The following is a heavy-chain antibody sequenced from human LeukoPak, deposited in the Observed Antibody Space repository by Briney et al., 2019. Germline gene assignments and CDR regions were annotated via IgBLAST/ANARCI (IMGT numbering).Heavy chain of an antibody. CDR3: AREIVVVKRYFDL. CDR1: GFTFSSYE. Sequence: GGSLRLSCGASGFTFSSYEMIWVRQPPGKGLEWVSYINCSGATQHYAASVKRLFTIARDNARNALHLQMDSIGVENTAVYYCAREIVVVKRYFDLWGRGTLVSVSS. D-gene: IGHD2-15*01. V-gene: IGHV3-48*03. CDR2: INCSGATQ. J-gene: IGHJ2*01.